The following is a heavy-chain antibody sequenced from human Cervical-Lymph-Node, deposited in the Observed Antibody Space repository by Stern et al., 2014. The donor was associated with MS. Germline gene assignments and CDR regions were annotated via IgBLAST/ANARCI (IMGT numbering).Heavy chain of an antibody. CDR2: ISGSSSPI. CDR1: GFTFSDYY. CDR3: VRDRVVYSGYDRGMDV. Sequence: VQLVESGGGLVKPGGSLRLSCAASGFTFSDYYLSWIRLAPGKGLEWVSYISGSSSPIYDAASVKGRFTVSRDNAKNSLYLQMNSLRVEDTAVYYCVRDRVVYSGYDRGMDVWGQGTTVTVSS. J-gene: IGHJ6*02. V-gene: IGHV3-11*01. D-gene: IGHD5-12*01.